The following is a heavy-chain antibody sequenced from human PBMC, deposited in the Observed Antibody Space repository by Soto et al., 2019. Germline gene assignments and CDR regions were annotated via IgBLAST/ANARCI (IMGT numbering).Heavy chain of an antibody. V-gene: IGHV3-23*01. J-gene: IGHJ4*02. D-gene: IGHD6-13*01. CDR1: GFTFSSYA. CDR3: AKDRLWAAAGSPFFDY. Sequence: GGSLRLSCAASGFTFSSYAMSWVRQAPGKGLEWVSAISGSGGSTYYADSVKGRFTISRDNSKNTLYLQMNSLRAEDTAVYYCAKDRLWAAAGSPFFDYWGQGTPVTVSS. CDR2: ISGSGGST.